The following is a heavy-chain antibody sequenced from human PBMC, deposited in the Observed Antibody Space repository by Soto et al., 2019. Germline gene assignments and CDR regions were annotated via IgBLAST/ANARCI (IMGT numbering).Heavy chain of an antibody. V-gene: IGHV3-21*01. CDR3: ARAVDTAMAVGAFDI. D-gene: IGHD5-18*01. CDR1: GFTFSSYS. J-gene: IGHJ3*02. CDR2: ISSSSSYI. Sequence: EVQLVESGGGLVKPGGSLRLSCAASGFTFSSYSMNWVRQAPGKGLEWVSSISSSSSYIYYADSVKGRFTISRDNAKNSLDLQMNSLRAEDTAVYYCARAVDTAMAVGAFDIWGQGTMVTVSS.